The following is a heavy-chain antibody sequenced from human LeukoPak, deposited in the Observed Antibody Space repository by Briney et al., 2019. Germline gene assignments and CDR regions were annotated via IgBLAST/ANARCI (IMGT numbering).Heavy chain of an antibody. CDR2: IYPADSDT. CDR1: PYYFINFW. Sequence: GESLKISCKDSPYYFINFWTGWVRPMPGKGLEWMGIIYPADSDTRYNPSFQGHVTISADRSASTAYLQWHGLKASDTAIYYCARGINDEYFQSWGQGTLVIVSS. CDR3: ARGINDEYFQS. J-gene: IGHJ1*01. V-gene: IGHV5-51*01. D-gene: IGHD2/OR15-2a*01.